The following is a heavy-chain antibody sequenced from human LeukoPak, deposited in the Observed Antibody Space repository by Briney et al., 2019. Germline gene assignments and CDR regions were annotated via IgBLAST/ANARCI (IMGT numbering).Heavy chain of an antibody. V-gene: IGHV3-48*03. CDR1: GFTFSSYE. J-gene: IGHJ6*03. CDR3: ARDRGGIGYYMDV. CDR2: ISSSGSTI. Sequence: GGPLRLSCAASGFTFSSYEMNWVRQAPGKGLEWVSYISSSGSTIYYADSVKGRFTISRDNAKTSLYLQMNSLRAEDTALYYCARDRGGIGYYMDVWGKGTTVTVSS. D-gene: IGHD3-16*02.